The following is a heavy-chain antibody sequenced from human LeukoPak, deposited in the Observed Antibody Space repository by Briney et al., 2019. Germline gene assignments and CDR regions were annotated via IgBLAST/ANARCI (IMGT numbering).Heavy chain of an antibody. D-gene: IGHD3-3*02. V-gene: IGHV4-59*12. CDR3: ARISAFYECA. CDR1: GDSISTYY. Sequence: SETLSLTCSVSGDSISTYYWTWIRQSPGKGLEWIGYIYYVGRTSYNPSLESRVTISADTSTNQFSLTLTSVTAADTAIYYCARISAFYECAWGQGLLVTVSS. J-gene: IGHJ5*02. CDR2: IYYVGRT.